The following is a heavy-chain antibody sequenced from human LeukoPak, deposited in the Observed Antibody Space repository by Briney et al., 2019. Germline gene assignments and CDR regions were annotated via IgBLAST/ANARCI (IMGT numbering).Heavy chain of an antibody. CDR1: GGSISSYY. CDR3: ARGHYYDFWSGYYASYYYYGMDV. CDR2: IYYSGST. V-gene: IGHV4-59*01. D-gene: IGHD3-3*01. Sequence: SETLSLTCTVSGGSISSYYWSWIRQPPRKGLEWIGYIYYSGSTNYNPSLKSRVTISVDTSKNQFSLKLSSVTAADTAVYYCARGHYYDFWSGYYASYYYYGMDVWGQGTTVTVSS. J-gene: IGHJ6*02.